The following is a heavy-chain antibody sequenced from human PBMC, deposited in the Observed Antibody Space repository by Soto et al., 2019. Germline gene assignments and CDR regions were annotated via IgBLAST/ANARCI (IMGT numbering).Heavy chain of an antibody. CDR3: SRFIMVGGWFDPNYYHGMDV. J-gene: IGHJ6*02. CDR1: GYTFSNYG. Sequence: QVQLVQSGAEVKKPGASVTVSCKTSGYTFSNYGINWVRQAPGQGLEWMGWISGYNGNTNYAQTVQCRVTMTTDTSTGTVYMELRRLKSDDTAIYYCSRFIMVGGWFDPNYYHGMDVWGQGTTVTVSS. D-gene: IGHD6-19*01. CDR2: ISGYNGNT. V-gene: IGHV1-18*01.